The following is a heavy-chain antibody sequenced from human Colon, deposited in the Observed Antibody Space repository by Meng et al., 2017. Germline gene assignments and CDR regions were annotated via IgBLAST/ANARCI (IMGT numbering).Heavy chain of an antibody. V-gene: IGHV3-21*01. Sequence: GGSLRLSCAASGFTFISFSMNWVRQAPGKGLEWVSSISSTSNYIYYTNSVKGRFTISRNNAKNSLFLQMNSLRAEDTAVYYCARDHSFGSGSSKMGYWGQGTLVTVSS. CDR1: GFTFISFS. J-gene: IGHJ4*02. CDR3: ARDHSFGSGSSKMGY. D-gene: IGHD3-10*01. CDR2: ISSTSNYI.